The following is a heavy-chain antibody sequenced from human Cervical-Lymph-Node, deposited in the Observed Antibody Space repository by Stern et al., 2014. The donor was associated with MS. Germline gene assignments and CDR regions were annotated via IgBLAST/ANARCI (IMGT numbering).Heavy chain of an antibody. V-gene: IGHV1-69*06. CDR2: IIPIFVTA. CDR3: ARDPRYDFWSGYFDY. J-gene: IGHJ4*02. Sequence: VQLVESGAEVKKPGSSVKVSCKASGGTFSSSAISWVRQAPGQGLEWMGGIIPIFVTANYAQKFQGRVTITADKSTSTAYMELSSLRSEDTAVYDCARDPRYDFWSGYFDYWGQGTLVTVSS. CDR1: GGTFSSSA. D-gene: IGHD3-3*01.